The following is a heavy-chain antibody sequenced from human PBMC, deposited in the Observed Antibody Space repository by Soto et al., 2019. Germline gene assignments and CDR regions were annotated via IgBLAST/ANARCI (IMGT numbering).Heavy chain of an antibody. CDR2: IGTAGDT. CDR3: ARGGGFGELLPPHHFDE. D-gene: IGHD3-10*01. Sequence: GGSLRLSCAASGFTFSSYDMHWVRQATGKGLEWVSAIGTAGDTYYPGSVKGRFTISRENAKNSLYLQMNSLRAGDTAVYYCARGGGFGELLPPHHFDEWGQGTLVTVSS. V-gene: IGHV3-13*04. CDR1: GFTFSSYD. J-gene: IGHJ4*02.